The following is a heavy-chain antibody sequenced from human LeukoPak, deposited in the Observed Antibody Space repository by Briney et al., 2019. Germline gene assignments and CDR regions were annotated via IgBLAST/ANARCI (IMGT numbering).Heavy chain of an antibody. D-gene: IGHD3-10*01. CDR3: ARGDLYYYGSGYYFDY. Sequence: GRSLRLSCAASGFTFSSYAMHWVRHAPGKGLEWVAVISYDGSNKYYADSVKGRFTISRDNSKNTLYLQMNSLRAEDTAVYYCARGDLYYYGSGYYFDYWSQGTLVTVSS. V-gene: IGHV3-30-3*01. CDR2: ISYDGSNK. J-gene: IGHJ4*02. CDR1: GFTFSSYA.